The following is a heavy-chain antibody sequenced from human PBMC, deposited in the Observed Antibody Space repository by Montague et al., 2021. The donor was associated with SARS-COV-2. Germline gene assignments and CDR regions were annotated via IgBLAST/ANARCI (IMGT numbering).Heavy chain of an antibody. Sequence: PELVKPTQTLTLTCTFSGFSLSTPNVGVAWIRQPPGKALEWLAVXYSNGDKRYSPSLQRRLTITKDTSRSQVVVSLTNVDPLDTATYYCAHLIRYYDIFTGIPFDDWGQGTQVTVSS. D-gene: IGHD3-9*01. CDR2: XYSNGDK. J-gene: IGHJ4*02. CDR3: AHLIRYYDIFTGIPFDD. V-gene: IGHV2-5*01. CDR1: GFSLSTPNVG.